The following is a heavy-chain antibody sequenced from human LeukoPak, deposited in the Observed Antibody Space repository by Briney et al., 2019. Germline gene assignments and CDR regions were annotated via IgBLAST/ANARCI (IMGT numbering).Heavy chain of an antibody. V-gene: IGHV6-1*01. J-gene: IGHJ2*01. Sequence: SQTLSLTCAISGDSVSGNSATWNWIRQSPSRGLEWLGRTYYRAKWYNDYAVSVKSRITLNTDPSKNQFSLQLSSVTPEDTAVYYCTRAGSYGYYWYFDLWGRGTLVTVSS. CDR2: TYYRAKWYN. D-gene: IGHD5-18*01. CDR1: GDSVSGNSAT. CDR3: TRAGSYGYYWYFDL.